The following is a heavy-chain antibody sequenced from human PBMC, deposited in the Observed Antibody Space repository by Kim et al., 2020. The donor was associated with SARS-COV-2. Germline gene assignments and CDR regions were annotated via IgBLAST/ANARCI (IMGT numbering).Heavy chain of an antibody. CDR2: ISYDGSNK. V-gene: IGHV3-30*04. CDR3: AREFYGSSWGFDY. J-gene: IGHJ4*02. CDR1: GLTFSSYA. D-gene: IGHD6-13*01. Sequence: GGSLRLSCAASGLTFSSYAMHWVRQAPGKGLEWVAVISYDGSNKYYADSVKGRFTISRDNSKNTLYLQMNSLRAEDTAVYYCAREFYGSSWGFDYWGQGTLVTVSS.